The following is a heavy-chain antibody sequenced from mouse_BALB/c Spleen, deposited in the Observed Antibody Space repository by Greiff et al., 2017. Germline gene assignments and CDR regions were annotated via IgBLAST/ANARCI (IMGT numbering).Heavy chain of an antibody. Sequence: EVKLVESGPSLVKPSQTLSLTCSVTGDSITSGYWNWIRKFPGNKLEYMGYISYSGSTYYNPSLKSRISITRDTSKNQYYLQLNSVTTEDTATYYCARSITTAPYLDYWGQGTTLTVSS. J-gene: IGHJ2*01. V-gene: IGHV3-8*02. CDR1: GDSITSGY. CDR2: ISYSGST. CDR3: ARSITTAPYLDY. D-gene: IGHD1-1*01.